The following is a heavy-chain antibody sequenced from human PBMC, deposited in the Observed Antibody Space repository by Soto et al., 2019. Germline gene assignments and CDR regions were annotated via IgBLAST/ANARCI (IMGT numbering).Heavy chain of an antibody. D-gene: IGHD1-26*01. CDR1: GGTLSSYT. Sequence: QVQLVQSGAEVKKPGSSVKVSCKASGGTLSSYTISWVRQAPGQGLEWMGRISPILGTGNYAQKFQGRVTITADKSASTPYMELSSLRSEEPAVYYCARTDLRGSPWNWGQGTLVTVSS. J-gene: IGHJ4*02. CDR2: ISPILGTG. CDR3: ARTDLRGSPWN. V-gene: IGHV1-69*08.